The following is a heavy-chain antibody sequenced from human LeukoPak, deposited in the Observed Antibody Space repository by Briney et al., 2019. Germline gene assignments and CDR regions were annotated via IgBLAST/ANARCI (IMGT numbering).Heavy chain of an antibody. Sequence: ASVKVSCEVSGDTLIELSMHWVRQAPGKGLEWMGNFIPEEGESVYAQKFQGRVTMTEDPPADTAYMELSRLRSEDTAVYYCATGRSAGSGMDVWGQGTTVTVS. J-gene: IGHJ6*02. V-gene: IGHV1-24*01. CDR3: ATGRSAGSGMDV. CDR2: FIPEEGES. D-gene: IGHD1-26*01. CDR1: GDTLIELS.